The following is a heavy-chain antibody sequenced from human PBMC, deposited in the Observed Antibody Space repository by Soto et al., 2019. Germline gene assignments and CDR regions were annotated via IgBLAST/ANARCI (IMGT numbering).Heavy chain of an antibody. Sequence: QVQLQESGPGLVKPSQTLSLTCIVSGGSISSGDYYWSWVRQPPGKGLEWIGYIYYSGSTYYNPSLQSRVTISADTSKKHFSLKLSSVTAADTAVYYCARAKGLLTVTTSWFDPWGQGTLVTVSS. D-gene: IGHD4-17*01. J-gene: IGHJ5*02. CDR1: GGSISSGDYY. V-gene: IGHV4-30-4*01. CDR2: IYYSGST. CDR3: ARAKGLLTVTTSWFDP.